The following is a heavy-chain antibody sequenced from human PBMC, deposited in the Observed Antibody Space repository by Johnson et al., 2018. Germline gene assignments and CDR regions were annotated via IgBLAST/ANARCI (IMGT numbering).Heavy chain of an antibody. J-gene: IGHJ4*02. D-gene: IGHD4-11*01. V-gene: IGHV3-23*04. CDR2: INERGDKS. CDR1: GFDFSKYG. Sequence: EVQLVESGGGLVQPGGSXRLSCAASGFDFSKYGMTWVRQAPGKGLEWISDINERGDKSYYADSVQGRFTVSRDNSKNTLYLQMNSLIAEETAFYYCANTLLYCSTVSCSTHRDSFLDYWGQGTLVTVSS. CDR3: ANTLLYCSTVSCSTHRDSFLDY.